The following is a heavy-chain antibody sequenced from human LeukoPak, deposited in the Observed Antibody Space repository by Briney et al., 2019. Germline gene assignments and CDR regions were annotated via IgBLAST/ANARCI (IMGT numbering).Heavy chain of an antibody. CDR3: ARWTSSTNRNYYYYYGMDV. Sequence: GASVKVSCKASGYTFTSYDINWVRQATGQGLEWMGWMNPNSGNTGYAQKFQGRVTMTRNTFISTAYMELSSLRSEDTAVYYCARWTSSTNRNYYYYYGMDVWGQGTTVTVSS. CDR2: MNPNSGNT. V-gene: IGHV1-8*01. J-gene: IGHJ6*02. D-gene: IGHD2-2*01. CDR1: GYTFTSYD.